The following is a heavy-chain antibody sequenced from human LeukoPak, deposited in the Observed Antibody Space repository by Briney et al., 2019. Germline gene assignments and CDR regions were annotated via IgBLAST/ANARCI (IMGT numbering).Heavy chain of an antibody. CDR1: GFTFSSYA. Sequence: GGSLRLSCAASGFTFSSYAMSWVRQAPGKGLEWVSGISGSGDSTYYADSVKGQFTISRDNSKNTLYLQMNSLRAEDTAVYYCAKEYALLWFGELLEALDYWGQGTLVTVSS. CDR3: AKEYALLWFGELLEALDY. J-gene: IGHJ4*02. CDR2: ISGSGDST. V-gene: IGHV3-23*01. D-gene: IGHD3-10*01.